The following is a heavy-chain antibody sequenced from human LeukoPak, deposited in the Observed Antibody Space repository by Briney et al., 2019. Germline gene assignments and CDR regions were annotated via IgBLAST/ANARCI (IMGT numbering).Heavy chain of an antibody. Sequence: GESLMISCKGSGYSFTSYWIGWVRQMPGKGLEWMGIIYPGDSDTRYSPSFQGQVTISADKSISTAYLQWSSLRASDTAMYYCARRGYCSSTSCYSLDYWGQGTLVTVSS. V-gene: IGHV5-51*01. D-gene: IGHD2-2*01. J-gene: IGHJ4*02. CDR3: ARRGYCSSTSCYSLDY. CDR2: IYPGDSDT. CDR1: GYSFTSYW.